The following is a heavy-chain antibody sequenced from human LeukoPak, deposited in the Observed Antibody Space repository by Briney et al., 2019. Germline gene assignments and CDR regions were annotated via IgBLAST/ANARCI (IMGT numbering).Heavy chain of an antibody. CDR3: ASKYDVLTGHDY. V-gene: IGHV1-2*02. Sequence: GASVKVSCKASGSTFTNYYIQWARQAPGQGLEWMGWINPNSGGTNYAQKFQGRVTMTRDTSITTAYMELSRLTSDDTAVYYCASKYDVLTGHDYWGQGTLVTVSS. J-gene: IGHJ4*02. CDR2: INPNSGGT. CDR1: GSTFTNYY. D-gene: IGHD3-9*01.